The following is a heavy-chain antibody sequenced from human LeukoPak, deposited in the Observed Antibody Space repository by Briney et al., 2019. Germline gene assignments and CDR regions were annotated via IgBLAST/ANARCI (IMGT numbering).Heavy chain of an antibody. CDR2: IHNSGRT. Sequence: SETLSLTCSVSGGSVSSYYWSWIRQSPGKGLEWIGYIHNSGRTNYNPSLKSRVTGFVDTSKNQVSLRLSSVTAADTAVYYCARHGTISSESYFNYWGQGALVTVSS. CDR1: GGSVSSYY. J-gene: IGHJ4*02. CDR3: ARHGTISSESYFNY. V-gene: IGHV4-59*08. D-gene: IGHD1-14*01.